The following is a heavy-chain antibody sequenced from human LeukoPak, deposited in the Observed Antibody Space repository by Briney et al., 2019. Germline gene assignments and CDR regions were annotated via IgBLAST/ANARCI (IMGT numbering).Heavy chain of an antibody. CDR1: GYTFPNHG. Sequence: ASVKVSCETSGYTFPNHGISWMRQAPGQGLEWMGWISAYNGHTNYAQKVQGRVTMTTDTSTSTAYMELRSLRSDDTAVYYCARLRYCSGGSCYWKHYSDYWGQGTLVTVSS. D-gene: IGHD2-15*01. CDR2: ISAYNGHT. V-gene: IGHV1-18*01. J-gene: IGHJ4*02. CDR3: ARLRYCSGGSCYWKHYSDY.